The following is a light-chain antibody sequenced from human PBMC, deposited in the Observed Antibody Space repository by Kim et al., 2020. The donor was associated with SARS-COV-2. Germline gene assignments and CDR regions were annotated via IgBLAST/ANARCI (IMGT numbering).Light chain of an antibody. CDR2: FDD. CDR1: NIGDKT. Sequence: APGKTAKITCGANNIGDKTVHWYQQKAGQAPVLVIFFDDDRPSGIPDRFSGSNSGNTATLTVSRVEAGDEADYYCQVWDSNTDQWVFGGGTQLTVL. V-gene: IGLV3-21*01. J-gene: IGLJ3*02. CDR3: QVWDSNTDQWV.